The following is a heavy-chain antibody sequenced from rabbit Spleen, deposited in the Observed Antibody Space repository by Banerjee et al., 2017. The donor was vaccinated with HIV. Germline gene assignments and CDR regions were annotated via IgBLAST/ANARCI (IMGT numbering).Heavy chain of an antibody. CDR1: GFTISSSDW. CDR3: ARDLVGVIGWNFIL. V-gene: IGHV1S40*01. CDR2: IDPIFGST. J-gene: IGHJ4*01. D-gene: IGHD1-1*01. Sequence: QSLEESGGDLVKPGASLTLTCTASGFTISSSDWIYWVRQAPGKGLEWIGYIDPIFGSTYYASWAKGRFTISKTSSTTVTLQMTSLTAADTATYFCARDLVGVIGWNFILWGPGTLVTAS.